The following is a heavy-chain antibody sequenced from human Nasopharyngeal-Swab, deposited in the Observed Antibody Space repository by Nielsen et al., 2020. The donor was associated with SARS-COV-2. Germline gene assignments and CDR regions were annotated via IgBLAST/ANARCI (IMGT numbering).Heavy chain of an antibody. CDR3: DRVVVVAATRLAFDI. V-gene: IGHV4-4*02. Sequence: VRQAPGKGLEWIGEIYHSGSTNYNPSLKSRVTISVDKSKNQFSLKLSSVTAADTAVYYCDRVVVVAATRLAFDIWGQGTMVTVSS. J-gene: IGHJ3*02. D-gene: IGHD2-15*01. CDR2: IYHSGST.